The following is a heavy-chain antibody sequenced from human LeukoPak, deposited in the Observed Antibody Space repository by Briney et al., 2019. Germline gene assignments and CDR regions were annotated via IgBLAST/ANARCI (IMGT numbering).Heavy chain of an antibody. CDR2: INNRGTT. V-gene: IGHV4-59*08. Sequence: SETLSLTCTVSGDSITSDYWSWVRQPPGKGLEWIGFINNRGTTSYNPSLTSRVTISRDMYKNQFALKLSSVSAADPAVYYCARYRDGDRDISLDIWGQGTLVTVSS. D-gene: IGHD4-17*01. CDR3: ARYRDGDRDISLDI. J-gene: IGHJ4*02. CDR1: GDSITSDY.